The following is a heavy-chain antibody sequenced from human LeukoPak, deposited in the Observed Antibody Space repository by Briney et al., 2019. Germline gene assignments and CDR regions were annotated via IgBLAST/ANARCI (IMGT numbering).Heavy chain of an antibody. CDR2: INHSGST. CDR1: GGSFSGYY. Sequence: SETLSLTCAVYGGSFSGYYWSWIRQPPGKGLEWIGEINHSGSTNYNPPLKSRVTISVDTSKNQFSLKLSSVTAADTAVYYCARGPDTAMVKYYYYMDVWGKGTTVTVSS. V-gene: IGHV4-34*01. J-gene: IGHJ6*03. D-gene: IGHD5-18*01. CDR3: ARGPDTAMVKYYYYMDV.